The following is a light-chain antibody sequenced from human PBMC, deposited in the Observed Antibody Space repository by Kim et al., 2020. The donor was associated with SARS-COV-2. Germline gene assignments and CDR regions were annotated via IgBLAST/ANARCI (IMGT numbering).Light chain of an antibody. CDR1: SRRKYY. J-gene: IGLJ3*02. CDR2: GKN. V-gene: IGLV3-19*01. CDR3: NSRDSSGNHWV. Sequence: WRRSVKNTCPGDSRRKYYASLSQQKPGQAPVLVIYGKNNRPSGVPDRFSGSSAGDTASLTITGAQAEDEADYYCNSRDSSGNHWVFGGGTQLTVL.